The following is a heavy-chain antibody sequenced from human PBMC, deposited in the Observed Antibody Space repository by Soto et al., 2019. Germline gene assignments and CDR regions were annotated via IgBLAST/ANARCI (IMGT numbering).Heavy chain of an antibody. J-gene: IGHJ6*02. Sequence: SETLSLTCAVYGGSFSGYYWSWIRQPPGKGLEWIGEINHSGSTNYNPSLKSRVTISVDTSKNQFYLKLSSVTAADTAVYYCARRPTYGMDVWGQGTTVTVSS. CDR3: ARRPTYGMDV. CDR1: GGSFSGYY. V-gene: IGHV4-34*01. D-gene: IGHD2-21*01. CDR2: INHSGST.